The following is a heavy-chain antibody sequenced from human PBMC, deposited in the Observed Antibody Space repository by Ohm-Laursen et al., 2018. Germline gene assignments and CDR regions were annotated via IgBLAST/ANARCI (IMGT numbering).Heavy chain of an antibody. D-gene: IGHD6-19*01. J-gene: IGHJ4*02. V-gene: IGHV3-9*01. CDR2: ISWNSGSM. CDR1: GFTFDDHA. Sequence: SLRLSCTASGFTFDDHAMHWVRQAPGKGLEWVSGISWNSGSMGYADSVKGRFTISRDNAKNSLYLQMNSLRAEDTALYYCAKDIWRSSGWTIGVSFDYWGQGTLVTVSS. CDR3: AKDIWRSSGWTIGVSFDY.